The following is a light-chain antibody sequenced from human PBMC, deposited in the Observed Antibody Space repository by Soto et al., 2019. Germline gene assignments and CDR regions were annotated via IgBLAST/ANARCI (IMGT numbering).Light chain of an antibody. CDR3: HQSDRVPLT. J-gene: IGKJ4*01. Sequence: DIQMTQSPSSLSASVGDRVTITCRASQGIRYLNWSQHIPGKAPKLLISGASILQRGVPSRFSGSGSGTEFSLTINSLQREDFATYYWHQSDRVPLTFGGGTKVEIK. CDR1: QGIRY. CDR2: GAS. V-gene: IGKV1-39*01.